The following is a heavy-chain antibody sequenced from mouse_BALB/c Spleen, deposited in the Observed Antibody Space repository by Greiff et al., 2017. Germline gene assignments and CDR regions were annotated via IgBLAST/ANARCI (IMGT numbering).Heavy chain of an antibody. D-gene: IGHD4-1*01. CDR3: ARGGTGTAFDY. V-gene: IGHV1S56*01. CDR2: IYPGNVNT. Sequence: QVQLQQSGPELVKPGASVRISCKASGYTFTSYYIHWVKQRPGQGLEWIGWIYPGNVNTKYNEKFKGKATLTADKSSSTAYMQLSSLTSEDSAVYFCARGGTGTAFDYWGQGTTLTVS. CDR1: GYTFTSYY. J-gene: IGHJ2*01.